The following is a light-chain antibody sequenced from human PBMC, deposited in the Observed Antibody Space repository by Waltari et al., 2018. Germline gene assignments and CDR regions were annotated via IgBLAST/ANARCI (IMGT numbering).Light chain of an antibody. CDR1: QSVGRS. Sequence: EIVLTQSPGTLSWSPGERATPSCRARQSVGRSLAWYQQKPGQAPRLLIYGASSRATGIPDRFSGSGSGTDFSLTISRLEPEDFAVYYCQHYVRLPATFGQGTKVEIK. V-gene: IGKV3-20*01. J-gene: IGKJ1*01. CDR3: QHYVRLPAT. CDR2: GAS.